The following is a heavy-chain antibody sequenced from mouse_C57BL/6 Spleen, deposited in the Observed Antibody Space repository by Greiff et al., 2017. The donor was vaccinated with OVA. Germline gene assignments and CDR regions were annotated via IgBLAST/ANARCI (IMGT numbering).Heavy chain of an antibody. CDR2: IDPSDSYT. Sequence: LQQSGAELVKPGASVKLSCKASGYTFTSYWMQWVKQRPGQGLEWIGEIDPSDSYTNYNQKFKGKATLTVDTSSSTAYMQLSSLTSEDSAVYYCAREVSMDYWGQGTSVTVSS. V-gene: IGHV1-50*01. CDR1: GYTFTSYW. CDR3: AREVSMDY. J-gene: IGHJ4*01.